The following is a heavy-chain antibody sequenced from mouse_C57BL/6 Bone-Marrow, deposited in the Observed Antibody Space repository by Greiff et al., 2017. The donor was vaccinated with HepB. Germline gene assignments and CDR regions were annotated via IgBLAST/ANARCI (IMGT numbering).Heavy chain of an antibody. J-gene: IGHJ4*01. CDR1: GYAFSSSW. D-gene: IGHD2-4*01. V-gene: IGHV1-82*01. CDR2: IYPGDGDT. Sequence: QVQLQQSGPELVKPGASVKISCKASGYAFSSSWMNWVKQRPGKGLEWIGRIYPGDGDTNYNGKFKGKATLTADKSSSTAYMQLSSLTSEDSAVYFCAREMITTRYYAMDYWGQGTSVTVSS. CDR3: AREMITTRYYAMDY.